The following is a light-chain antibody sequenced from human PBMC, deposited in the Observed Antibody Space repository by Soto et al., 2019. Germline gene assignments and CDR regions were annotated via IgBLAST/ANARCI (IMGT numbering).Light chain of an antibody. V-gene: IGKV1-5*03. Sequence: DIQMTQSPSTLSGSVGDRVTITCRASQTISSWLAWYQQKPGKAHKLLIYKASTLKSRVPSRFSGSGSGTEFTLSISSLQPDDFATSSCQHYNSYSQAFGQGTKVELK. CDR3: QHYNSYSQA. CDR2: KAS. J-gene: IGKJ1*01. CDR1: QTISSW.